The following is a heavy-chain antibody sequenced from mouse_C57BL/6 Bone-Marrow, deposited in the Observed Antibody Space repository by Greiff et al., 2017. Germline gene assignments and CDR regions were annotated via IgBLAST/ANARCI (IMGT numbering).Heavy chain of an antibody. CDR1: GFTFSSYA. Sequence: EVNVVESGGGLVKPGGSLKLSCAASGFTFSSYAMSWVRQTPEKRLEWVATISDGGSYTYYPDNVKGRFTISRDNAKNNLYLQMSHLKSEDTAMYYCARDRDYDYFDYWGQGTTLTVSS. V-gene: IGHV5-4*01. J-gene: IGHJ2*01. D-gene: IGHD1-1*01. CDR2: ISDGGSYT. CDR3: ARDRDYDYFDY.